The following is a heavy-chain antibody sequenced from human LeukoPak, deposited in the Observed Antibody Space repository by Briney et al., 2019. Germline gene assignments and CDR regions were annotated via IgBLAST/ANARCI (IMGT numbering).Heavy chain of an antibody. CDR3: ARGSYYYGSGSYIFSLSIDY. CDR1: GFTFSSYG. Sequence: GGSLRLSCAASGFTFSSYGMSWVRQAPGKGLEWVSAISGSGGSTYYADSVKGRFTISRDNSKNTLYLQMNSLRAEDTAVYYCARGSYYYGSGSYIFSLSIDYWGQGTLVTVSS. V-gene: IGHV3-23*01. CDR2: ISGSGGST. D-gene: IGHD3-10*01. J-gene: IGHJ4*02.